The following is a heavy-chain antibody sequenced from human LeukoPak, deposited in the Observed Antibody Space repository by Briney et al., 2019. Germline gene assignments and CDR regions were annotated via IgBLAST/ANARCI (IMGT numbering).Heavy chain of an antibody. CDR3: ARDPYYDSSGYVGDELDY. J-gene: IGHJ4*02. CDR1: GYTFTGYY. D-gene: IGHD3-22*01. Sequence: GASVKVSCKASGYTFTGYYMHWVRQAPGQGLEWMGRINPNSGGTNYAQKFQDRVTMTRDTSISTAYMELSRLRSDDTAVYYCARDPYYDSSGYVGDELDYWGQGTLVTVSS. V-gene: IGHV1-2*06. CDR2: INPNSGGT.